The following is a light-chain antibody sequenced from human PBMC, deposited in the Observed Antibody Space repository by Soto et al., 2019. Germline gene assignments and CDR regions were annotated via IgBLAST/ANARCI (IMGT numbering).Light chain of an antibody. Sequence: SYELTQPPSVSVSPGQTARLTCSGDALPKQYAYWYQQKPGQAPVLVIYKDSERPSGIPERFSGSSSVTTVTLTISGVQAEDEADYYCQSADSSGTSFYVFGTGTKLTVL. CDR1: ALPKQY. J-gene: IGLJ1*01. V-gene: IGLV3-25*03. CDR3: QSADSSGTSFYV. CDR2: KDS.